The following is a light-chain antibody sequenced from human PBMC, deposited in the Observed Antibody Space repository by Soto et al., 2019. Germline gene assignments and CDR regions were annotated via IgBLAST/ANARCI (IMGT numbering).Light chain of an antibody. J-gene: IGKJ1*01. V-gene: IGKV3-20*01. CDR3: QQYGSSPT. CDR2: DAS. CDR1: QSVSRN. Sequence: EIVLTQSPATLCLSPGERATLSCRASQSVSRNLAWYQQKPGQAPRLLIYDASNRATGIPARFSGSGSVTDFTLTISRLEPEDFAVYYCQQYGSSPTFGQGTKVDIK.